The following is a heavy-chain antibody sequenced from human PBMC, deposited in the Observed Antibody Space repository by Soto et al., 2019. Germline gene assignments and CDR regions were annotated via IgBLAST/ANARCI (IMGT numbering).Heavy chain of an antibody. D-gene: IGHD4-17*01. Sequence: EVQLLESGGGLVQPGGSLRLSCAASGFTFSSYAMSWVRQAPGKGLEWVSAISGSGGSTYYADSVKGRFTIARDNSKNTLYLQMNSLRAEDTAVYYCAKAFTVRGWFDPWGQGTLVTVSS. CDR3: AKAFTVRGWFDP. CDR2: ISGSGGST. V-gene: IGHV3-23*01. J-gene: IGHJ5*02. CDR1: GFTFSSYA.